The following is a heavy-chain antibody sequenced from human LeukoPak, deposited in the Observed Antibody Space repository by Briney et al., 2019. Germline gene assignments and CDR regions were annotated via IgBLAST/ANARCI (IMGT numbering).Heavy chain of an antibody. V-gene: IGHV1-69*01. CDR3: ARTGIAARFWFDP. Sequence: SVKVSCKASGGTFSSYAISWVRQAPGQGLEWMGGIIPIFGTANYAQKFQGRVTITADESTSTAYMELGSLRSEDTAVYYCARTGIAARFWFDPWGQGTLVTVSS. CDR1: GGTFSSYA. D-gene: IGHD6-6*01. CDR2: IIPIFGTA. J-gene: IGHJ5*02.